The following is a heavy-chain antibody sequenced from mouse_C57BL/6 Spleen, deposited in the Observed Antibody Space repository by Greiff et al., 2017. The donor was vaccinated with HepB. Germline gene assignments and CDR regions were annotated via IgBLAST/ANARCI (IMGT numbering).Heavy chain of an antibody. Sequence: VQLQQSGPELVKPGASVKISCKASGYTFTDYYMNWVKQSHGKSLEWIGDINPNNGGTSYNQKFKGKATLTVDKSSSTAYMELRSLTSEDSAVYYCARSNYPFYAMDYWGQGTSVTVSS. CDR3: ARSNYPFYAMDY. D-gene: IGHD2-5*01. J-gene: IGHJ4*01. CDR2: INPNNGGT. V-gene: IGHV1-26*01. CDR1: GYTFTDYY.